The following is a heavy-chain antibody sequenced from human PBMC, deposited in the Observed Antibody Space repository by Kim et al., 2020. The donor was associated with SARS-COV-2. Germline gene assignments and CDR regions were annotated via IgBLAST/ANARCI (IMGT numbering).Heavy chain of an antibody. D-gene: IGHD3-3*01. CDR2: ISYDGSKK. Sequence: GGSLRLSCAASGFTFRNYAMHWVRQAPGKGLEWVAVISYDGSKKYYADSVKGRFTISRDNSKNTLYLQMNSLRVEDTAVYYCARVSGYDDDAFDIWGQGTMVIVSS. CDR1: GFTFRNYA. J-gene: IGHJ3*02. V-gene: IGHV3-30*04. CDR3: ARVSGYDDDAFDI.